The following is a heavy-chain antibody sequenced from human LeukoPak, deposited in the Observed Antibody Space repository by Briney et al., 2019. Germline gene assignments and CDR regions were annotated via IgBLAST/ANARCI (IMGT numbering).Heavy chain of an antibody. CDR1: GYTFTSYD. CDR3: ARGPFGLGYSSGGRCYDY. J-gene: IGHJ4*02. V-gene: IGHV1-8*01. CDR2: MNPNSGNT. Sequence: ASVKVSCKASGYTFTSYDINWVRQATGQGLEGMGWMNPNSGNTGYAQKFQGRVTMTRNTSISTAYMELSSLRSGDTAVYYCARGPFGLGYSSGGRCYDYWGQGTLVTVSS. D-gene: IGHD2-15*01.